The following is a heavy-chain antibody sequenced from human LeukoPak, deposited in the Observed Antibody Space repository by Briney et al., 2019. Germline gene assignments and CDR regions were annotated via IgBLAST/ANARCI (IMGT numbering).Heavy chain of an antibody. CDR1: GFTFSSYE. CDR2: ISTSGSII. V-gene: IGHV3-48*03. J-gene: IGHJ4*02. Sequence: GGSLRLSCAAAGFTFSSYEMNWVRQAPGKGLEWVSYISTSGSIIDYADSVKGRFTISRDNAKNSLYLQMNSLRAEDTAVYYCARYSRGAPTNWPPHNDYWGQGTLVTVSS. CDR3: ARYSRGAPTNWPPHNDY. D-gene: IGHD3-10*01.